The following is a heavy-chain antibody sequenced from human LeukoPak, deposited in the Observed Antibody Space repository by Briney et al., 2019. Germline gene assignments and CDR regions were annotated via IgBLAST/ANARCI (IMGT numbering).Heavy chain of an antibody. J-gene: IGHJ3*02. CDR2: IKSKTDGGTT. CDR3: TTEAGTTYGPLRYIHSRSVGMPDAFDI. Sequence: PGGPLRLSCAASGFTFSNAWMSWVRQAPGKGLEWVGRIKSKTDGGTTDYAAPVKGRFTISRDDSKNKLYLQMNSLQTEDTVVYYCTTEAGTTYGPLRYIHSRSVGMPDAFDIWGQGTMVTGSS. D-gene: IGHD1-1*01. CDR1: GFTFSNAW. V-gene: IGHV3-15*01.